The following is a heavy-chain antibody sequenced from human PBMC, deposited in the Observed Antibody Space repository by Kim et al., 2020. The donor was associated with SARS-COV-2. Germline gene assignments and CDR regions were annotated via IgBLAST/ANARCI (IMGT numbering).Heavy chain of an antibody. J-gene: IGHJ6*02. CDR3: ASAPEYYDSKLFYYGMDV. V-gene: IGHV1-58*01. CDR2: IVVGSGNT. Sequence: SVKVSCKASGFTFTSSAVQWVRQARGQHLEWIGWIVVGSGNTNYAQKFQERVTITRDMSTSTAYMELSSLRSEDTAVYYCASAPEYYDSKLFYYGMDVWGQGTTVTVSS. D-gene: IGHD3-22*01. CDR1: GFTFTSSA.